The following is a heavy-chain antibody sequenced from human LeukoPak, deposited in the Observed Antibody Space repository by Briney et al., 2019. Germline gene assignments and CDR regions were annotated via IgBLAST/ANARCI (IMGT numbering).Heavy chain of an antibody. V-gene: IGHV4-34*01. CDR1: GGSFSGYY. CDR2: INHSGST. Sequence: PSETLSLTCAVYGGSFSGYYWSWIRQPPGKGLGWIGEINHSGSTNYNPSLKSRVTISVDTSKNQFSLKLSSVTAADTAVYYCASHPYGDSPYYYYGMDVWGQGTTVTVSS. J-gene: IGHJ6*02. CDR3: ASHPYGDSPYYYYGMDV. D-gene: IGHD4-17*01.